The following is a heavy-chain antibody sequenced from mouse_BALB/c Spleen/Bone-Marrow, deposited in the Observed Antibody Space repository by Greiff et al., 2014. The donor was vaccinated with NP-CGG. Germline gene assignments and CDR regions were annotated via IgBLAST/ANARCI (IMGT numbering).Heavy chain of an antibody. J-gene: IGHJ4*01. Sequence: VQLQQSGPSLVKPSQTLSLTCSVTGDSITSGYWNWIRKFPANNLEYMGYINFSGSTYYNPSLESRISITRDTSKNQYYLHLNSVTTEDTATYYCASGGPTMITYYAMDYWGQGTSVTVSS. CDR3: ASGGPTMITYYAMDY. D-gene: IGHD2-4*01. CDR1: GDSITSGY. V-gene: IGHV3-8*02. CDR2: INFSGST.